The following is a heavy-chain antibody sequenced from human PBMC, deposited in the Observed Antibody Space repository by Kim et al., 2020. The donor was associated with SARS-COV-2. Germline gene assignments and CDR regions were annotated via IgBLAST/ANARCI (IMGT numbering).Heavy chain of an antibody. V-gene: IGHV4-34*01. D-gene: IGHD2-21*01. CDR3: ARTIAFVTPFDY. Sequence: TPCIKSRVNISVTTSKNQFSLKLSSVTAADTAVYYCARTIAFVTPFDYWGQGTLVTVSS. J-gene: IGHJ4*02.